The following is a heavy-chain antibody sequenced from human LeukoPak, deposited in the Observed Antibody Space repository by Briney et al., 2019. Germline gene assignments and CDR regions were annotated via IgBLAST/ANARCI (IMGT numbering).Heavy chain of an antibody. CDR2: ISGSGGST. CDR3: AKALAYCGGDCYQTPYFDY. Sequence: GGSLRLSCAASGFTFSSYAMSWVRQAPGKGLEWVSAISGSGGSTYYADSVKGRFTISRGNSKNTLYLQMNSLRAEDTAVYYCAKALAYCGGDCYQTPYFDYWGQGTLVTVSS. J-gene: IGHJ4*02. V-gene: IGHV3-23*01. CDR1: GFTFSSYA. D-gene: IGHD2-21*02.